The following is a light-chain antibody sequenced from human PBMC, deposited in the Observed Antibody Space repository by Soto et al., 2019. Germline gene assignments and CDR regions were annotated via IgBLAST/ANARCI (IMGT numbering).Light chain of an antibody. CDR2: STD. V-gene: IGLV7-43*01. J-gene: IGLJ2*01. CDR3: FIYYGCAVS. CDR1: FGAVTSDHY. Sequence: QAVVTQEPSLTVSPGGTVTLTCAANFGAVTSDHYTNWLQQKPGQSPRALIYSTDTKHSCTPARFSGSLLVGKAALTLSGAQPDDEADYFLFIYYGCAVSFGWVTKLTVL.